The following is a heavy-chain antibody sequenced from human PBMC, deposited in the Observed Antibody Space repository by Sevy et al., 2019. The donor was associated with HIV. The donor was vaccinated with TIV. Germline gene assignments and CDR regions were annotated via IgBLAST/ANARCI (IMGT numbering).Heavy chain of an antibody. V-gene: IGHV3-11*01. CDR3: ARDREMGIAAQDQAYYFDY. CDR2: ISSSGSTI. Sequence: GGSLRLSCAASGFTFSDYYMSWIRQAPGKGLEWVSYISSSGSTIYYADSVKGRFTISRDNAKNSLYLQMNSLRAEDTAVYYCARDREMGIAAQDQAYYFDYWGQGTLVTVSS. J-gene: IGHJ4*02. D-gene: IGHD6-13*01. CDR1: GFTFSDYY.